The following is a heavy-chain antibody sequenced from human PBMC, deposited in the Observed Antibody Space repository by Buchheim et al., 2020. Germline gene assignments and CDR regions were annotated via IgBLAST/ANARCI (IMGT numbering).Heavy chain of an antibody. CDR2: ISGSGGST. CDR3: AKTHTAYYDFWSGYYTGGVDY. V-gene: IGHV3-23*04. CDR1: GFTFSSYA. D-gene: IGHD3-3*01. J-gene: IGHJ4*02. Sequence: EVQLVESGGGLVQPGGSLRLSCAASGFTFSSYAMSWVRQAPGKGLEWVSAISGSGGSTYYADSVKGRFTISRDNSKNTLYLQMNSLRAEDTAVYYCAKTHTAYYDFWSGYYTGGVDYWGQGTL.